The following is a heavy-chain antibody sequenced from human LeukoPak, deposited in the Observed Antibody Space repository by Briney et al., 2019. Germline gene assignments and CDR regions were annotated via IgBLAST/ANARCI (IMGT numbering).Heavy chain of an antibody. J-gene: IGHJ4*02. CDR2: ISGSGGGT. CDR3: ARGYSGSYYTYLFDY. D-gene: IGHD1-26*01. Sequence: GGSLRLACAASGFTFRSYAMSWVRQAPGKGLEWVSTISGSGGGTYYADSVKGRFTISRDNSKNTLYLQMNSLRAEDTAVYYCARGYSGSYYTYLFDYWGQGTLVTVSS. CDR1: GFTFRSYA. V-gene: IGHV3-23*01.